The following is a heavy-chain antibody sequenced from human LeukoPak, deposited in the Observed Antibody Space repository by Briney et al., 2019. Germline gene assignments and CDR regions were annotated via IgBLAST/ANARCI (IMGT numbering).Heavy chain of an antibody. V-gene: IGHV3-7*01. CDR1: GFTFSDYY. D-gene: IGHD4-17*01. CDR3: ARLYGDYVGDY. Sequence: GGSLRLSCAASGFTFSDYYMGWIRQAPGKGLEWVANIKQDGSEKYYVDSVKGRFTISRDNAKNSLYLQMNSLRAEDTAVYYCARLYGDYVGDYWGQGTLVTVSS. J-gene: IGHJ4*02. CDR2: IKQDGSEK.